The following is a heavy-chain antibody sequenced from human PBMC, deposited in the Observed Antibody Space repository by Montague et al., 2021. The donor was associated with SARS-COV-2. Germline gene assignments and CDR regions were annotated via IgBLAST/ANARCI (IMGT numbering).Heavy chain of an antibody. CDR3: ARHYSATLPAVY. D-gene: IGHD2-15*01. CDR2: ISDSGST. CDR1: GGSISSFY. J-gene: IGHJ4*02. V-gene: IGHV4-59*08. Sequence: SETLSLTCTVSGGSISSFYWSWLRQPPGKGLEWIGYISDSGSTNYNPSLTSRATMSVDTSKNQFSLKVNSVTAADTAVYYCARHYSATLPAVYWGQGTPVTVSS.